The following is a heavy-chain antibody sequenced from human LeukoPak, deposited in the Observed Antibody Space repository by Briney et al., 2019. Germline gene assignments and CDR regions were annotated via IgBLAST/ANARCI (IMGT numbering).Heavy chain of an antibody. CDR1: GFTFDDSV. CDR3: ANERDWFDP. CDR2: INWNGGST. V-gene: IGHV3-20*04. J-gene: IGHJ5*02. Sequence: GGSLRLSCAASGFTFDDSVMSWVRQAPGKGLEWVSSINWNGGSTGYADSVKGRFTISRDNAKNSLYLQMNSLRAEDTAVYYCANERDWFDPWGQGTLVTVSS. D-gene: IGHD5-24*01.